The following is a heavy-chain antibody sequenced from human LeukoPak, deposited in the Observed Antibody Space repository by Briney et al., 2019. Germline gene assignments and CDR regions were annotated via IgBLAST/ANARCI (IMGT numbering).Heavy chain of an antibody. CDR2: INPNSGAT. CDR3: ARGDCTDTACYLFQH. CDR1: GYTYTVYH. J-gene: IGHJ1*01. D-gene: IGHD2-8*02. Sequence: EASVKDSSMASGYTYTVYHMHWVRQAPGQGLEWMGWINPNSGATRYAQKLQGRVTMTRDTSISTAYMELNSLRSDDTAVYFCARGDCTDTACYLFQHWGQGTLITVSS. V-gene: IGHV1-2*02.